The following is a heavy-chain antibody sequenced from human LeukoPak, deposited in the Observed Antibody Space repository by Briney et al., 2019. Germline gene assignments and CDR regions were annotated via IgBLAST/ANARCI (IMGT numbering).Heavy chain of an antibody. J-gene: IGHJ4*02. CDR1: SGSISSGGYY. V-gene: IGHV4-30-4*01. CDR2: IFHSGSP. Sequence: SQTLSLTCSVSSGSISSGGYYWSWIRQPPGKGLEWIGYIFHSGSPYYNPSLKTRVTMSVDTSKNQFSLNLNSVTAADTAVYYCSRGEYDGSGYPYFDYWGQGTLVSVSS. CDR3: SRGEYDGSGYPYFDY. D-gene: IGHD3-22*01.